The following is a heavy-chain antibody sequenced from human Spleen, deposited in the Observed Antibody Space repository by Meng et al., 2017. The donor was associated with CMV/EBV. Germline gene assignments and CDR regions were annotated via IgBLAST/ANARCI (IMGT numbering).Heavy chain of an antibody. CDR3: AANKNSYYYGMDV. CDR1: GNTFTGYY. Sequence: ASVKVSCKASGNTFTGYYIYWVRQAPGQGLEWMGWFKPNSGDTNYAQKFQGRVTMTRDTSITTAYMELSRLRSDDTAVYFCAANKNSYYYGMDVWAKGPRSPSP. CDR2: FKPNSGDT. J-gene: IGHJ6*02. D-gene: IGHD2-8*01. V-gene: IGHV1-2*02.